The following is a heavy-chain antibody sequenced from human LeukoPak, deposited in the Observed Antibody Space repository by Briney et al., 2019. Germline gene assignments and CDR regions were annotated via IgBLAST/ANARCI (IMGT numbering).Heavy chain of an antibody. J-gene: IGHJ6*03. CDR1: GASISSYY. Sequence: SETLSLTCTVSGASISSYYWSWIRQPPGKGLEWIGYIYYSGSTNYNPSLKSRVTISVDTSKNQFSLKLSSVTAADTAVYYCARDRGLRYYYYMDVWGKGTTVTVSS. D-gene: IGHD3-10*01. CDR2: IYYSGST. CDR3: ARDRGLRYYYYMDV. V-gene: IGHV4-59*01.